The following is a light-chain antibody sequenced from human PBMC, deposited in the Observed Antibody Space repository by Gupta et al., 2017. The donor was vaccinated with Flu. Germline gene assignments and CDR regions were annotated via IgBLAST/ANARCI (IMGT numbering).Light chain of an antibody. CDR2: EVI. J-gene: IGLJ2*01. V-gene: IGLV2-8*01. CDR1: SSDIGGYNY. Sequence: CTGTSSDIGGYNYVSWYQQHPDKAPKLLIFEVISRPSGVPDRFSGSKSGNTASLTVSGLQADDEGVYFCSSYAAGDILLFGGGTKLTAL. CDR3: SSYAAGDILL.